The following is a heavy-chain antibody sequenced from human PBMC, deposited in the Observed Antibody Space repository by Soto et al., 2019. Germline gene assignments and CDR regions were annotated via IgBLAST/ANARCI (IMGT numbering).Heavy chain of an antibody. J-gene: IGHJ6*02. V-gene: IGHV1-69*13. CDR1: GGTFSSYA. CDR3: ARVGDSSGYYYYYYGMDV. D-gene: IGHD3-22*01. Sequence: GASVKVSCKASGGTFSSYAISWVRQAPGQGLEWMGGIIPIFGTANYAQKFQRRVTITADESTSTAYMELSSLRSEDTAVYYCARVGDSSGYYYYYYGMDVWGQGTTVTVSS. CDR2: IIPIFGTA.